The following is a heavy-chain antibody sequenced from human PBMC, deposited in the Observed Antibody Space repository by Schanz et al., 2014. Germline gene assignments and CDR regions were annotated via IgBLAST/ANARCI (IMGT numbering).Heavy chain of an antibody. CDR1: GFTFSSYG. V-gene: IGHV3-33*06. J-gene: IGHJ3*02. Sequence: QVQLVESGGGVVQPGRSLRLSCAASGFTFSSYGMHWVRQAPGKGLGWVAVIWYDGNNKFYADPVKVRFIISRDNSKNTLDLQMKSLRDEDTALYYCAKDMHKDYGGKPQAFDIWGQGTMVTVSS. CDR3: AKDMHKDYGGKPQAFDI. CDR2: IWYDGNNK. D-gene: IGHD4-17*01.